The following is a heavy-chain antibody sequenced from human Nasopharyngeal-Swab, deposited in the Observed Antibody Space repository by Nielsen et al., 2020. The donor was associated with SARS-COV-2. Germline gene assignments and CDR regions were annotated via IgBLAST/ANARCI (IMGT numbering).Heavy chain of an antibody. J-gene: IGHJ5*02. CDR1: GFSFSNYW. CDR3: ATAEGGGYSYGFDNWFDP. Sequence: GESLKISCEASGFSFSNYWMSWVRQAPGKGLEWVANIKQDGSEKSYVDSVKGRFTISRDNGKNSLYLQMNSLSAEDTAVYYCATAEGGGYSYGFDNWFDPWGQGTLVTVSS. D-gene: IGHD5-18*01. V-gene: IGHV3-7*01. CDR2: IKQDGSEK.